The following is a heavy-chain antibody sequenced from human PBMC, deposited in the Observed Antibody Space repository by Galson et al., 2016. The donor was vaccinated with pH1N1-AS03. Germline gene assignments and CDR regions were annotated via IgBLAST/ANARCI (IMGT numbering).Heavy chain of an antibody. CDR2: ISYSGST. D-gene: IGHD6-19*01. CDR3: ARRGGSGAPLFDY. CDR1: GGSISSYY. V-gene: IGHV4-59*08. Sequence: SETLSLTCTVSGGSISSYYWSWIRQPPGKGLEWIGCISYSGSTSYNPSLKSRVTMSVDTSKNQLSLKLTSVTAAAPAVYYCARRGGSGAPLFDYWCQGPLLTVSS. J-gene: IGHJ4*02.